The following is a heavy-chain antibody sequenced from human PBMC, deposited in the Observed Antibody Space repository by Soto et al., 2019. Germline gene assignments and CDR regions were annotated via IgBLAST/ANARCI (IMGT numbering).Heavy chain of an antibody. CDR3: ARVGPYCGGDCYSPPP. CDR1: VGSISSYN. CDR2: IYHSGST. Sequence: SETLSLTCTVSVGSISSYNWRWIRQPPGKGLEWIGTIYHSGSTYYNPSLKSRVTISVDASENHFSLKLSSVTAADTAVYYCARVGPYCGGDCYSPPPWGQGTLVTVSS. J-gene: IGHJ5*02. V-gene: IGHV4-59*08. D-gene: IGHD2-21*02.